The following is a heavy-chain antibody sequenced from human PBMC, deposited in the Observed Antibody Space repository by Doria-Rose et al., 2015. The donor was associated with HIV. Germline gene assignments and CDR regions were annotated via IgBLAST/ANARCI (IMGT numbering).Heavy chain of an antibody. CDR2: IFSDDER. Sequence: ESDPVLVRPTETLTLTCTVSGVSLSSPGMGVSWIRQPPGKALEWLANIFSDDERSYKTSLKSRLTISRVTSKRQVVLTMTDMDPVDTATYYCARIKSSRWYHKYYFDFWGQGTLVIVSA. J-gene: IGHJ4*02. D-gene: IGHD6-13*01. CDR3: ARIKSSRWYHKYYFDF. V-gene: IGHV2-26*01. CDR1: GVSLSSPGMG.